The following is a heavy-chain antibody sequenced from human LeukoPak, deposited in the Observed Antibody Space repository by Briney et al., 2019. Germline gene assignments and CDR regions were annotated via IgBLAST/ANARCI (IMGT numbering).Heavy chain of an antibody. J-gene: IGHJ4*02. V-gene: IGHV4-39*01. CDR2: IYYSGST. CDR1: GGSTSSSSYY. Sequence: SETLSLTCTVSGGSTSSSSYYWGWIRQPPGKGLEWIGSIYYSGSTYYNPSLKSRVTISVDTSKNQFSLKLSSVTAADTAVYYCAALGSNYFDYWGQGTLVTVSS. CDR3: AALGSNYFDY. D-gene: IGHD2-15*01.